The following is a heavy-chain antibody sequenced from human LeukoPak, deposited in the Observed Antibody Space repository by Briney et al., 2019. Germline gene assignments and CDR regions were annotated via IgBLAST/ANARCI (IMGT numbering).Heavy chain of an antibody. Sequence: ASVNVSCKASGGTFDTYTFTWVRQAPGQGLEWLGKSIPLLASPDYAPKFQGRVTITSDESSSTVYMELRSLTFDDTAVYYCTREVGTGSLDDWGQRPLVIVSS. J-gene: IGHJ4*02. CDR1: GGTFDTYT. CDR2: SIPLLASP. V-gene: IGHV1-69*05. CDR3: TREVGTGSLDD. D-gene: IGHD2-21*02.